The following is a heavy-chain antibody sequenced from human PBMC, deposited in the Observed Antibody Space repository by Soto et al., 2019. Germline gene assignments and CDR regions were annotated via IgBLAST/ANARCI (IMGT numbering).Heavy chain of an antibody. D-gene: IGHD1-7*01. Sequence: SGPTLVKPTQTLTLTCTFSGFSLSTSGVGVGWIRQPPGKALEWLALIYWDDDKRYSPSLKSRLTITKDTSKNQVVLTMTNMDPVDTATYYCARVGITGTRPIAEYFQHWGQGTLVTVSS. CDR3: ARVGITGTRPIAEYFQH. CDR1: GFSLSTSGVG. V-gene: IGHV2-5*02. J-gene: IGHJ1*01. CDR2: IYWDDDK.